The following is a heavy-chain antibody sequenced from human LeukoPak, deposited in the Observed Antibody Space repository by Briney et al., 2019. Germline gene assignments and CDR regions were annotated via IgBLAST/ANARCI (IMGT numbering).Heavy chain of an antibody. CDR3: ARVNPTSSGFYAY. Sequence: GGSLRLSCAASGFTVSSNYVSWVRQAPGKGLEWVSYISSSSSDTNYADSVKGRFTISRDNAKNSLYLQMNSLRAEDTAVYYCARVNPTSSGFYAYWGQGTLVTVSS. D-gene: IGHD3-22*01. J-gene: IGHJ4*02. CDR2: ISSSSSDT. V-gene: IGHV3-11*06. CDR1: GFTVSSNY.